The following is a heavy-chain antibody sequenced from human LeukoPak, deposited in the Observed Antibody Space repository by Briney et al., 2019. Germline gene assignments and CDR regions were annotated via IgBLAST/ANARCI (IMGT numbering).Heavy chain of an antibody. D-gene: IGHD1-26*01. CDR3: ARGGGRYSVDY. Sequence: GAPVKVSCKASGYTFIDYYMHWVRQAPGQGLEWIGWISPNSGGTKSVQKFQGRVTMTRDTSITTVYMELSGLSLDDTAVYYCARGGGRYSVDYWGQGTLVIVSS. J-gene: IGHJ4*02. V-gene: IGHV1-2*02. CDR1: GYTFIDYY. CDR2: ISPNSGGT.